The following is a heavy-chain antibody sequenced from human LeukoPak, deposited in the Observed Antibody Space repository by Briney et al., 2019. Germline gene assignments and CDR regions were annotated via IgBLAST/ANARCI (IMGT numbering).Heavy chain of an antibody. CDR3: ARLGLPDY. CDR2: IKKTGSET. CDR1: GFTVSSNY. D-gene: IGHD2-21*01. Sequence: GGSLRLSCAASGFTVSSNYMSWVRQAPGKGLEWVAYIKKTGSETYYVDSVKGRFTITRDNTKNSLYLQMNSLRVEDTAVYYCARLGLPDYWGQGTLVTVSS. J-gene: IGHJ4*02. V-gene: IGHV3-7*03.